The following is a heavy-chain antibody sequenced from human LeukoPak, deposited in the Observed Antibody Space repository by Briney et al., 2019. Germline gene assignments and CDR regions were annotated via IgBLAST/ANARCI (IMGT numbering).Heavy chain of an antibody. CDR2: IYYSGST. CDR1: GGSISSYY. J-gene: IGHJ4*02. CDR3: ERITIAAVTLIFDY. V-gene: IGHV4-59*01. D-gene: IGHD6-13*01. Sequence: PSETLSLTCTVSGGSISSYYWSWIRQPPGKGLEWIGYIYYSGSTNYNPSLKSRVTISADTSKNQFSLKLRSVTAADTAVYYCERITIAAVTLIFDYWGQGTLVTVSS.